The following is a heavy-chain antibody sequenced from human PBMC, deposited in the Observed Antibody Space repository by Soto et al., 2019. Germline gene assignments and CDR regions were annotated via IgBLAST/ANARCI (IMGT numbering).Heavy chain of an antibody. CDR2: ISYDGSNK. V-gene: IGHV3-30-3*01. D-gene: IGHD2-2*01. Sequence: QVQLVESGGGVVQPGRSLRLSCAASGFTFSSYALHWVRQAPGKGLEWVVAISYDGSNKYYADSVKGRFTISRDNSKNTLYLQMNSLRAEDTAVYYCARGPSSLTRFDYWGQVTLVTVSS. J-gene: IGHJ4*02. CDR3: ARGPSSLTRFDY. CDR1: GFTFSSYA.